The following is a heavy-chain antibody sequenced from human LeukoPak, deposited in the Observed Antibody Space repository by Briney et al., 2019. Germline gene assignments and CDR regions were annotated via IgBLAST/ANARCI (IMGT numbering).Heavy chain of an antibody. CDR3: LRDLNWSLDQ. Sequence: GGSLRLSCAASGLTFSNYMMHWVRQAPGKGLVWVSRIKSDGITITYADSVKGRFTISRDNAKNTLYLQMNSLRAEDTAVYYCLRDLNWSLDQWGQGTLVTVSS. CDR2: IKSDGITI. D-gene: IGHD1-20*01. V-gene: IGHV3-74*01. CDR1: GLTFSNYM. J-gene: IGHJ4*02.